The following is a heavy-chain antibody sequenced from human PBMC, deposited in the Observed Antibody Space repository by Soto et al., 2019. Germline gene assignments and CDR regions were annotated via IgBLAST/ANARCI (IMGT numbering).Heavy chain of an antibody. CDR1: GGSISSGDYY. CDR3: ARVCGSYGDYGYYYYKGMDV. J-gene: IGHJ6*04. Sequence: SETLCLTCTVSGGSISSGDYYWSWIRQPPGKGLEWIGYIHYSGSTYYNPSLKSRVTISVDTSKNQFSLKLSSVTAADTAVYYWARVCGSYGDYGYYYYKGMDVGGKG. V-gene: IGHV4-30-4*01. CDR2: IHYSGST. D-gene: IGHD4-17*01.